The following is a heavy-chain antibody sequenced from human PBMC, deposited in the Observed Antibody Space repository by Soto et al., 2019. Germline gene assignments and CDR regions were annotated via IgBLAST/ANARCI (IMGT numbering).Heavy chain of an antibody. CDR3: ARLVGGGDPSTAFDI. Sequence: ASVKVSCKASGYTFTGYYMHWVRQAPGQGLEWMGWINPNSGGTNYAQKFQGWVTMTRDTSISTAYMELSRLRSDDTAVYYCARLVGGGDPSTAFDIRGQGTMVTVS. CDR1: GYTFTGYY. CDR2: INPNSGGT. V-gene: IGHV1-2*04. D-gene: IGHD3-16*01. J-gene: IGHJ3*02.